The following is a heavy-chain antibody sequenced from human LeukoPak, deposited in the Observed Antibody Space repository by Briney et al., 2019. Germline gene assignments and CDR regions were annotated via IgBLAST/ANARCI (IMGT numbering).Heavy chain of an antibody. CDR1: GITASSYA. V-gene: IGHV3-23*01. D-gene: IGHD4-17*01. CDR3: AKDPNGDYIGAFDM. CDR2: ISGSGDRT. Sequence: PGGSLRLSCAASGITASSYAMTWVRQAPGKGLEWVSSISGSGDRTMYADSVKGRFTISRDNFKNTLYLQMNSLRAEDTAVYHCAKDPNGDYIGAFDMWGQGTMVTASS. J-gene: IGHJ3*02.